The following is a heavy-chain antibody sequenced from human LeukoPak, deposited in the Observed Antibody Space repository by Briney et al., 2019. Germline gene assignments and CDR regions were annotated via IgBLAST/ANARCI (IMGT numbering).Heavy chain of an antibody. J-gene: IGHJ4*02. Sequence: GGSLRLSCAASGFTFSSYGMHWVRQAPGKGLEWVAVISYDGSNKYYADSVKGRFTISRDNSKNTLYLQMNSLRAEDTAVYYCAPGGPGYYFDYWGQGTLVTVSS. CDR1: GFTFSSYG. CDR3: APGGPGYYFDY. CDR2: ISYDGSNK. D-gene: IGHD3-10*01. V-gene: IGHV3-30*03.